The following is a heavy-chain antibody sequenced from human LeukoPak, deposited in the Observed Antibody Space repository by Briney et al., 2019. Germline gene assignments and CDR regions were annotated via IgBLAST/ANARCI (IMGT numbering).Heavy chain of an antibody. D-gene: IGHD3-16*01. J-gene: IGHJ4*02. CDR1: GFTFSSYA. Sequence: GGSLRLSCAVSGFTFSSYAMSWVRQAPGKGLEWVSGISGSGGSTYYADSVKGRFTVSTDNAKNSLYLQMSSLRAEDTAVYYCASSWGSAIDFWGQGILVTVSS. CDR2: ISGSGGST. V-gene: IGHV3-23*01. CDR3: ASSWGSAIDF.